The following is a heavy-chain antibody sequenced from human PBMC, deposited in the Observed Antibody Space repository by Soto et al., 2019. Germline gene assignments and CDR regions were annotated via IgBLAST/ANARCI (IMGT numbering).Heavy chain of an antibody. Sequence: EVQLLESGGGLVQPGGSLRLSCAASGFTFSSYAMTWVRQAPGKGLEWVSVISDSDNATYYADSVKGRFTISRDNSKNTLYLQFNSLRAEDTAVYYCAKGVSSSAWSASDNWGQGTLVTVSS. CDR1: GFTFSSYA. J-gene: IGHJ4*02. CDR2: ISDSDNAT. V-gene: IGHV3-23*01. CDR3: AKGVSSSAWSASDN. D-gene: IGHD6-19*01.